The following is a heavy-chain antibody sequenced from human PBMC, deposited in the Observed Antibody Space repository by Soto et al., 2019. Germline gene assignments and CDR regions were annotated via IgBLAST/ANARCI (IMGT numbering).Heavy chain of an antibody. D-gene: IGHD5-12*01. CDR2: IIPILGIA. Sequence: QVQLVQSGAAVKKPGSSVKVSCKASGGTFSSYTISWVRQAPGQGLEWMGRIIPILGIANYAQKFQGRVTITADKSTSTAYMELSSLRSEDTAVYYCARQWLRYGMDVWGQGTTVTVSS. J-gene: IGHJ6*02. CDR1: GGTFSSYT. CDR3: ARQWLRYGMDV. V-gene: IGHV1-69*02.